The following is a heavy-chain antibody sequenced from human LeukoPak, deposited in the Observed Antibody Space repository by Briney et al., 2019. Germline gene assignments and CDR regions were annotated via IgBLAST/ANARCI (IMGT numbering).Heavy chain of an antibody. CDR2: ITYDRSNN. Sequence: TAGTLCLTCAASGFTFSSYAMHWVRQAPGKELVGVAVITYDRSNNYYEDSVKGRFTISRDNSKNNLYLHMNSLRAAATAVYYWERETWDRSGVWGQGTLVTVSS. D-gene: IGHD3-22*01. J-gene: IGHJ4*02. V-gene: IGHV3-30-3*01. CDR3: ERETWDRSGV. CDR1: GFTFSSYA.